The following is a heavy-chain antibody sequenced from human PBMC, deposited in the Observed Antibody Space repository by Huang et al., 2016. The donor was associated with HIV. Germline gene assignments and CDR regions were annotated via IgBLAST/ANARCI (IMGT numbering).Heavy chain of an antibody. J-gene: IGHJ4*02. V-gene: IGHV4-61*01. Sequence: QVQLQESGPGLVKPSETLSLSCTVSGDSVSSASYYWSWIRQPPGRGLEWIGYIYCSGGTNYNPSLMSRVTISIDTSKNQFSLRLSSVTAADTAVYYCVSHGSGTADYWGQGTLVTVSS. CDR2: IYCSGGT. CDR3: VSHGSGTADY. CDR1: GDSVSSASYY. D-gene: IGHD3-10*01.